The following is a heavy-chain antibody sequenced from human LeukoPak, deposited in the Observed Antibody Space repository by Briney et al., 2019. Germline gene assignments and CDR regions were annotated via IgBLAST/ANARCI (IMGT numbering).Heavy chain of an antibody. D-gene: IGHD6-19*01. CDR1: GGSISSSSHY. J-gene: IGHJ4*02. V-gene: IGHV4-39*07. CDR3: ARDRGEWLDPAYFDY. CDR2: MYYRGST. Sequence: PSETLSLTCTVSGGSISSSSHYWGWLRQPPGKGLEWIGSMYYRGSTYHNPSLKSRVTISVDTSKNQFSLKLSSVTAADTAVYYCARDRGEWLDPAYFDYWGQGTLVTVSS.